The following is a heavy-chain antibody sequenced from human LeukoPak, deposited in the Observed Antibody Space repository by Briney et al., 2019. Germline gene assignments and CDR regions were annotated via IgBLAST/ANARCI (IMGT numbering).Heavy chain of an antibody. V-gene: IGHV3-48*04. CDR1: RFTFSIYS. Sequence: PGGSLRLSCAASRFTFSIYSMNWVRQAPGKGLEWLAYISGGSDTIYYADSVQGRFTISRDNAKTSLYLQLSSLRAEDTAVYYCAGDSEWELPGGGGYDIWGQGTMVTVSS. CDR2: ISGGSDTI. D-gene: IGHD1-26*01. J-gene: IGHJ3*02. CDR3: AGDSEWELPGGGGYDI.